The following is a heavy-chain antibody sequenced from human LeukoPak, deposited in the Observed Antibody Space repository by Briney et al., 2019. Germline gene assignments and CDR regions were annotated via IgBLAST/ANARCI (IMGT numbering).Heavy chain of an antibody. V-gene: IGHV4-34*01. J-gene: IGHJ6*03. D-gene: IGHD3-22*01. Sequence: SETLSLTCAVFGGSFSGYYWSWIRHPPGKWLDWIGEINHSGSTNYNPSLKSRVTISVDPFKNQFSLKLSSVTAADTAVSYCARGRYYYDSSGYSPGYYMDVWGKGTTVTVSS. CDR1: GGSFSGYY. CDR2: INHSGST. CDR3: ARGRYYYDSSGYSPGYYMDV.